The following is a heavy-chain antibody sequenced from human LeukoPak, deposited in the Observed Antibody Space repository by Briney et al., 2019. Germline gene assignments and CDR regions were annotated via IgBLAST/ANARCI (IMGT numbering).Heavy chain of an antibody. J-gene: IGHJ4*02. V-gene: IGHV3-48*02. CDR3: ARDSTTVTMGY. Sequence: GGSLRLSCAASGFTFSSYSMNWVRQAPGKGLEWVSYISSSSTIYYADSVKGRFTISRDNAKNSLYLQMNSLRDEDTAVYYCARDSTTVTMGYWGQGTLVTVSS. CDR1: GFTFSSYS. D-gene: IGHD4-17*01. CDR2: ISSSSTI.